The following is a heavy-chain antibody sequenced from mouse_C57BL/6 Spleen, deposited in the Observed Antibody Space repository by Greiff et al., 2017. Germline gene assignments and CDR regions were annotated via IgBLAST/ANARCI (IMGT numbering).Heavy chain of an antibody. CDR1: GYSFTDYN. V-gene: IGHV1-39*01. J-gene: IGHJ2*01. CDR3: ATGYGSSYFDY. D-gene: IGHD1-1*01. Sequence: EVKLMESGPELVKPGASVKISCKASGYSFTDYNMNWVKQSNGKSLEWIGVINPNYGTTSYNQKFKGKATLTVDQSSSTAYMQLNSLTSEDSAVYYCATGYGSSYFDYWGQGTTLTVSS. CDR2: INPNYGTT.